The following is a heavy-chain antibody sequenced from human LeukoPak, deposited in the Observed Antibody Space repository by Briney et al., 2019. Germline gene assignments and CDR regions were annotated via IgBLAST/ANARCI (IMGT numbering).Heavy chain of an antibody. CDR3: AKDLRYFDWLSHFDY. CDR2: ITYDRSNK. V-gene: IGHV3-30*18. J-gene: IGHJ4*02. Sequence: PGGSLRFSSAASGFTFSSYGMHWVRPAPGKGLEWVAVITYDRSNKYYADSVKGRFTISRDNSKNTLYLQMNSLRAEDTAVYYCAKDLRYFDWLSHFDYWGQGTLVTVSS. CDR1: GFTFSSYG. D-gene: IGHD3-9*01.